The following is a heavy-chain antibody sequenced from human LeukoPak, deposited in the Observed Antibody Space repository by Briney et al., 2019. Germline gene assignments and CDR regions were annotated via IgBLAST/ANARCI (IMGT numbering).Heavy chain of an antibody. Sequence: GGSLRLSCSVSGFPFSSYAMQWVRQAPGKGLQYVSVISSNGGTTHYADSVKGRFTISRDNSKNILYLQMSSLRAEDTAVYYCVKTVGGTWIQLWFDYWGQGTLVTVSS. J-gene: IGHJ4*02. CDR1: GFPFSSYA. V-gene: IGHV3-64*03. CDR2: ISSNGGTT. D-gene: IGHD5-18*01. CDR3: VKTVGGTWIQLWFDY.